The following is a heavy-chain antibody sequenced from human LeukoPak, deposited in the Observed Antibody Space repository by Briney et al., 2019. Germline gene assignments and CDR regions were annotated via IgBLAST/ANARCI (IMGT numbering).Heavy chain of an antibody. J-gene: IGHJ4*02. CDR2: INPSGGST. Sequence: ASVKVSCKAPGYTFTSYYMHWVRQAPGQGLEWMGIINPSGGSTSYAQKFQGRVTMTRDTSTSTVYMELSSLRSEDTAVYYCARAVVGARAFDYWGQGTLVTVSS. CDR1: GYTFTSYY. CDR3: ARAVVGARAFDY. D-gene: IGHD1-26*01. V-gene: IGHV1-46*01.